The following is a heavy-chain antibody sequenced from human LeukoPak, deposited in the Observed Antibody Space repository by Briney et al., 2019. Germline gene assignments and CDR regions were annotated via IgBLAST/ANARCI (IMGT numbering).Heavy chain of an antibody. J-gene: IGHJ4*02. Sequence: PGGSLRLSCAASGFTFDDYGMSWVRQAPGKGLEWVSAISGSGGSTYYADSVKGRFTISRDNSKNTLYLQMNSLRAEDTAVYYCAKEGWIQLWPAVYWGQGTLVTVSS. D-gene: IGHD5-18*01. CDR1: GFTFDDYG. CDR3: AKEGWIQLWPAVY. CDR2: ISGSGGST. V-gene: IGHV3-23*01.